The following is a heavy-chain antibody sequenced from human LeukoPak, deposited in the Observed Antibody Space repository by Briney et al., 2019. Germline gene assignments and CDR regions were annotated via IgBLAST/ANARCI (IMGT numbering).Heavy chain of an antibody. CDR2: INPNSGGT. D-gene: IGHD3-3*01. Sequence: ASVKVSCKVSGYTLTELSMHWVRQAPGQGLEWMGWINPNSGGTKYVQKFQGRVTMTRDTSISTAYMELSRLRSDDTAVYYCARQSYDVSNWFDPWGQGTLVTVSS. CDR1: GYTLTELS. CDR3: ARQSYDVSNWFDP. J-gene: IGHJ5*02. V-gene: IGHV1-2*02.